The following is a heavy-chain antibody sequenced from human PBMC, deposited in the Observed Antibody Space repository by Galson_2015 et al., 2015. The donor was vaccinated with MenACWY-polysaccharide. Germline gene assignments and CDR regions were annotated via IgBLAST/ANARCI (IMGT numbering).Heavy chain of an antibody. J-gene: IGHJ6*02. CDR1: GFTFSNYW. CDR3: ARGHYGLDF. CDR2: IKKDGSEK. V-gene: IGHV3-7*01. Sequence: SLRLSCAASGFTFSNYWMTWVRQAPGKGLEWVANIKKDGSEKYYVDSVKGRFTISRDNSKNSLYLQMNSLRAEDTAVYYCARGHYGLDFWGQGTLVTVSS.